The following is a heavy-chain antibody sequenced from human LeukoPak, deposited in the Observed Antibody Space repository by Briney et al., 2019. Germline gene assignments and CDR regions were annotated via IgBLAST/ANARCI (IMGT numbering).Heavy chain of an antibody. D-gene: IGHD3-16*01. J-gene: IGHJ4*02. V-gene: IGHV1-2*02. Sequence: ASVKVSCKASGYTFTGYYKHWVRQAPGQGLEWMGWINPNSGDTNYAQKFQGRVTMTRDTSISTAYMELSRLRSDDTAVYYCARVRYRLAETYIDYWGQGTLVTVSS. CDR2: INPNSGDT. CDR3: ARVRYRLAETYIDY. CDR1: GYTFTGYY.